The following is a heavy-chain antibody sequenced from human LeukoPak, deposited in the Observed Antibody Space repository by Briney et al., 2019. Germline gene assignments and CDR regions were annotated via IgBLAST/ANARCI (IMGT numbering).Heavy chain of an antibody. D-gene: IGHD3-3*01. CDR3: ARAIFGVVIAYYYYGMDV. Sequence: ASVKVSCKASGYTFTSYDIKWVRQATGQGLEWMGWMNPNSGNTGYAQKFQGRVTMTRNTSISTAYMELSSLRSEDTAVYYCARAIFGVVIAYYYYGMDVWGQGTTVTVSS. CDR1: GYTFTSYD. V-gene: IGHV1-8*01. CDR2: MNPNSGNT. J-gene: IGHJ6*02.